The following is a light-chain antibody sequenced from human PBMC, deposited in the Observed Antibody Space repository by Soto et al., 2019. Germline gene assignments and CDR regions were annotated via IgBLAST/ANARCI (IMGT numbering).Light chain of an antibody. V-gene: IGLV2-14*01. Sequence: QSALTQPASVSGSRGQSITISCTGTSSDVGGYNYVSWYQQHPGKAPKLMIYEVSNRPSGVSNRFSGSKSGNTASLTISGLQAEDEADYFCTSYINNSNILDVFGTGTKLTVL. CDR3: TSYINNSNILDV. J-gene: IGLJ1*01. CDR1: SSDVGGYNY. CDR2: EVS.